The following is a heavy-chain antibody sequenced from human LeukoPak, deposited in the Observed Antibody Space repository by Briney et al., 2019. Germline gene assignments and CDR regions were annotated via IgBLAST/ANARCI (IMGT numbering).Heavy chain of an antibody. CDR3: ARVGPWLVHNGGHAFDI. D-gene: IGHD6-19*01. V-gene: IGHV3-72*01. CDR2: ITKKRDRYTT. Sequence: GGSLRLSCAASGFIFSDYFMDWVRQAPGKGLEWVGRITKKRDRYTTEYLASVKGRFVISRDDSKNSLFLQMNSLRAEDTAVYYCARVGPWLVHNGGHAFDIWGQGTMVTVSS. CDR1: GFIFSDYF. J-gene: IGHJ3*02.